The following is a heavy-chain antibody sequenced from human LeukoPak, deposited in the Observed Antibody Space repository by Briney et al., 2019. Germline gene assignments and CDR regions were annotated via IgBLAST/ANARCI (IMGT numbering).Heavy chain of an antibody. CDR1: GFTFSTYG. CDR2: ISYDGSNK. CDR3: ARDSSGWEPFDY. V-gene: IGHV3-30*03. J-gene: IGHJ4*02. Sequence: GRSLRLSCAASGFTFSTYGMHWVRQAPGKGLEWVAVISYDGSNKYYADSVKGRFTISRDNSKNTLYLQMNSLRVEDTAVYYCARDSSGWEPFDYWGQGTLVTVSS. D-gene: IGHD6-19*01.